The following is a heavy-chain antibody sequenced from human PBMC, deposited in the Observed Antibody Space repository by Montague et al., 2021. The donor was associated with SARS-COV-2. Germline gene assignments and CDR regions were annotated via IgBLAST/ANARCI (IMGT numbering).Heavy chain of an antibody. CDR2: IYYSGST. D-gene: IGHD2-8*01. CDR1: GGSISGYY. V-gene: IGHV4-59*01. CDR3: ARLLRSCSNGVCRTYYYYAMDV. J-gene: IGHJ6*02. Sequence: SETLSLTCTLSGGSISGYYWSWIRQSPGKGLEWIGYIYYSGSTKYNPFLESRVTVSVDRSKNQVSLKLSSVTPADTAVYYCARLLRSCSNGVCRTYYYYAMDVWGQGTTVTVSS.